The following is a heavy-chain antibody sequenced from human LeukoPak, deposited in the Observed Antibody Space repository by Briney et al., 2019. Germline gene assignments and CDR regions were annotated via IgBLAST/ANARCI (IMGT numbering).Heavy chain of an antibody. CDR1: GFTFSSYS. CDR3: AKTMGYYYIDV. V-gene: IGHV3-7*03. J-gene: IGHJ6*03. Sequence: GGSLRLSCVASGFTFSSYSMNWVRQAPGKGLEWVANINEDGNKKYYADSVKGRFTISRDNAKNSLSLQMNSLRAEDTAVYYCAKTMGYYYIDVWGKGTTVTVSS. CDR2: INEDGNKK.